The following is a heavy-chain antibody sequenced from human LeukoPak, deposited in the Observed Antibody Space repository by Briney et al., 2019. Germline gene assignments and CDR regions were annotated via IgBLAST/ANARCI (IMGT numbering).Heavy chain of an antibody. V-gene: IGHV3-11*01. D-gene: IGHD6-13*01. CDR2: ISSSGSTI. J-gene: IGHJ6*02. CDR3: AGQGSSWLSRDSRTLYYYGMDV. CDR1: GFTFSAYY. Sequence: PGGSLRPSCAASGFTFSAYYMSWIRQAPGKGLEWVSYISSSGSTIYYADSVKGRFTISRDNAKNSLYLQMNSLRAEDTAVYYCAGQGSSWLSRDSRTLYYYGMDVWGQGTTVTVSS.